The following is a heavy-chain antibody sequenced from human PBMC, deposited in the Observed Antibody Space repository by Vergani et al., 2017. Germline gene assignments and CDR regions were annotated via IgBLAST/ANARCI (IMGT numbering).Heavy chain of an antibody. CDR2: ISYDGSNK. D-gene: IGHD3-22*01. CDR3: ARAKYYYDSSGYYPT. CDR1: GFTFSSYA. V-gene: IGHV3-30-3*01. J-gene: IGHJ5*02. Sequence: QVQLVESGGGVVQPGRSLRLSCAASGFTFSSYAMHWVRQAPGKGLEWVAVISYDGSNKYYADSVKGRFTISIDNSKNTLYLQMNSLRAEDTAVYYCARAKYYYDSSGYYPTWGQGTLVTVSS.